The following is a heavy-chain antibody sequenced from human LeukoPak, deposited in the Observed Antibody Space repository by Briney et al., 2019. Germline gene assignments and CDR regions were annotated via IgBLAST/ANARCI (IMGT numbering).Heavy chain of an antibody. D-gene: IGHD1-26*01. V-gene: IGHV1-2*06. Sequence: ASVKVSXKASGYTFTGYYMHWVRQAPGQGLEWMGRINPNSGGTNYAQKFQGRVTMTRDTSISTAYMELSRLRSDDTAVYYCARAHVVGATTSWFDPWGQGTLVTVSS. CDR3: ARAHVVGATTSWFDP. J-gene: IGHJ5*02. CDR2: INPNSGGT. CDR1: GYTFTGYY.